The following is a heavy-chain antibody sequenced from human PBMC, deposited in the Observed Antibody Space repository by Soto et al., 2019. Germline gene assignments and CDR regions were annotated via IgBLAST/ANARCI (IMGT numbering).Heavy chain of an antibody. CDR2: IIPILGIA. CDR1: GGTFSSYT. J-gene: IGHJ6*02. CDR3: ARKSMVHSYYYGMDV. Sequence: QVQLVQSGAEVKKPGSSVKVSCKASGGTFSSYTISWVRQAPGQGLEWMGRIIPILGIANYAQKFQGRVTITADKSTSTAYMELSSLRSEDTAVYYCARKSMVHSYYYGMDVWGQGTTVTVSS. V-gene: IGHV1-69*02. D-gene: IGHD2-8*01.